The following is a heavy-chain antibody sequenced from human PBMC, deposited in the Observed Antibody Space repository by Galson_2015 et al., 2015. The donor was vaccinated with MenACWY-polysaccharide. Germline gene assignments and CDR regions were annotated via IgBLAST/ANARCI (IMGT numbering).Heavy chain of an antibody. J-gene: IGHJ4*02. CDR2: VDYSGNS. V-gene: IGHV4-39*07. CDR3: VRAGRTDRGVVGYGWGLDY. CDR1: GGSIRRTSHY. D-gene: IGHD5-18*01. Sequence: ETLSLTCTVSGGSIRRTSHYWGWIRQPPGKGLEWTGTVDYSGNSYYNASLKSRITISIDTSRTQFSLKLTSVTAADTAVYYCVRAGRTDRGVVGYGWGLDYWGQGILVTVSS.